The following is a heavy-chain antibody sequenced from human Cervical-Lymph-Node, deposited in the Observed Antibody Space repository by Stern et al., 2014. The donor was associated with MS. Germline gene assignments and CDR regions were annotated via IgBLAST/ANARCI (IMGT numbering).Heavy chain of an antibody. D-gene: IGHD3-9*01. V-gene: IGHV5-51*03. CDR1: GYRFTSYW. CDR2: IYPGDSDT. CDR3: ARSPHLYDILTGYPHYYDS. J-gene: IGHJ4*02. Sequence: VQLVQSGAEVKKPGESLKISCKGSGYRFTSYWIGWVRQMPGKGLEWMGIIYPGDSDTRYSPSFQGQVTISADKSINTAYLQWGSLKASDTAVYYCARSPHLYDILTGYPHYYDSWGQGTLVTVSS.